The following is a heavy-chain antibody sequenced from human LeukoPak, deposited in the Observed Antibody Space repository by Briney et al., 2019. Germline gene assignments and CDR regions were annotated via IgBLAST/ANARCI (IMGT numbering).Heavy chain of an antibody. J-gene: IGHJ3*02. D-gene: IGHD3-10*01. CDR3: AMPLYGSDDSFEM. CDR1: GFTFSDYY. CDR2: ISSTGSTI. V-gene: IGHV3-11*01. Sequence: PGGSLRLSCAASGFTFSDYYMNWIRQAPGKGLEWVSYISSTGSTIYYADSVKGRFTISRDNVKNSLYLQMNSLKAEDTALYYGAMPLYGSDDSFEMCGEGTMVTVSS.